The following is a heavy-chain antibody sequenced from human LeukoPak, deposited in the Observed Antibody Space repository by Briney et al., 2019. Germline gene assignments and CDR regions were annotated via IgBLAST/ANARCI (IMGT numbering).Heavy chain of an antibody. J-gene: IGHJ6*02. D-gene: IGHD2-2*02. V-gene: IGHV1-18*01. CDR2: ISAYNGNT. CDR1: GYTFTSYG. Sequence: ASVKVSRKASGYTFTSYGISWVRQAPGQGLEWMGWISAYNGNTYYAQKLQGRVTMTTDTSTSTAYMELRSLRSDDTAVYYCARDSHCSSTSCYNLRVYYYGMDVWSQGTRSPSP. CDR3: ARDSHCSSTSCYNLRVYYYGMDV.